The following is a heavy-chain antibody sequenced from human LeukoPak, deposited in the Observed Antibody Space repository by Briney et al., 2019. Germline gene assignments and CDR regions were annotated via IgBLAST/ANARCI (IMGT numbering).Heavy chain of an antibody. V-gene: IGHV3-23*01. CDR2: ISGSGGST. J-gene: IGHJ4*02. CDR3: AKDAYSYGYFDY. D-gene: IGHD5-18*01. Sequence: GALRLSFAASGFPFSSYAMSCVRPAPGKGLEWVSAISGSGGSTYYADSVKGRFTISRDNSKNTLYLQMNSLRAEDTAVYYCAKDAYSYGYFDYWGQGTLVTVSS. CDR1: GFPFSSYA.